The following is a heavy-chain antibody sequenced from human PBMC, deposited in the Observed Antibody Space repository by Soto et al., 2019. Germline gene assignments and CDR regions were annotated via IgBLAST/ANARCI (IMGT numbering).Heavy chain of an antibody. CDR2: ISYDGSNK. J-gene: IGHJ4*02. D-gene: IGHD4-17*01. CDR1: GFTFSSYG. CDR3: ARQLRWYAVVDY. Sequence: QVQLVESGGGVVQPGRSLRLSCAASGFTFSSYGMHWVRQAPGKGLEWVAVISYDGSNKYYADSVKGRFTISRDNSKNKLYLQMNSLRAEDTAVYYCARQLRWYAVVDYWGQGTLVTVSS. V-gene: IGHV3-30*03.